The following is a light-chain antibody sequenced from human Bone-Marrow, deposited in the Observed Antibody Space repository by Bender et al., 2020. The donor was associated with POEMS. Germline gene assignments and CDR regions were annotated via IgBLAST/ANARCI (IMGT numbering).Light chain of an antibody. CDR3: AAWDDSLSGFHWV. CDR2: GSN. CDR1: SSNIGSNF. V-gene: IGLV1-47*01. Sequence: QSVLTQPPSASGTPGQRVTISCSGSSSNIGSNFVYWYQQLPGTAPKLLIYGSNERPSGVPDRFSGSKSGTSASLAISGLRSDDEADYYCAAWDDSLSGFHWVFGGGTKLTVL. J-gene: IGLJ3*02.